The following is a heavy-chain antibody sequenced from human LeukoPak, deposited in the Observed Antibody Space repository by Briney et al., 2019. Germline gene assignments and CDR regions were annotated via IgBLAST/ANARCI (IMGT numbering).Heavy chain of an antibody. V-gene: IGHV4-39*07. CDR2: IYYSGST. D-gene: IGHD1-1*01. J-gene: IGHJ5*02. Sequence: PSETLSLTCTVSGGSISSSSYYWGWIRQPPGKGLEWIGSIYYSGSTYYNPSLKSRVTISVDTSKNQFSLKLSSLTAADTAVYYCAREPSTTGTYNWFDPWGQGTLVTVSS. CDR1: GGSISSSSYY. CDR3: AREPSTTGTYNWFDP.